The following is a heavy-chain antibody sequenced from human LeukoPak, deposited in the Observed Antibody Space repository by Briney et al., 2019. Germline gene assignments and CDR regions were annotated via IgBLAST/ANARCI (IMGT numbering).Heavy chain of an antibody. D-gene: IGHD3-22*01. V-gene: IGHV3-30*04. CDR2: ISYDGNNQ. J-gene: IGHJ4*02. Sequence: PGGSLRLSCAASGFTSSDYAIHWVRQTPGKGLEWVAVISYDGNNQYYADSVRGRITISRDNSKNTLYLQMNSLRAEDTAVYSCARGPNDSIVQYSHVDYWGQGTLVTVSS. CDR3: ARGPNDSIVQYSHVDY. CDR1: GFTSSDYA.